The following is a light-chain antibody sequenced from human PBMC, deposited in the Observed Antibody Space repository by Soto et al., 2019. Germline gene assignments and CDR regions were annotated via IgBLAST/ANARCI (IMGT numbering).Light chain of an antibody. CDR1: QSVSSSY. Sequence: EIVLTQSPGTLSLSPGERATLSCRASQSVSSSYLAWYQHKPGQAPRLLIYGASTRATGIPDRFSGSGSGTDFTLTISRLEPEHFAVYFCQQFCSPFTFGPGTKVDLK. CDR2: GAS. V-gene: IGKV3-20*01. J-gene: IGKJ3*01. CDR3: QQFCSPFT.